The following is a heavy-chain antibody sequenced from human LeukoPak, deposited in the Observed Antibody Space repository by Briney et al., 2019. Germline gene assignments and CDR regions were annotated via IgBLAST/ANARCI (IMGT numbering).Heavy chain of an antibody. CDR3: AREAGNCRGGSCYAFDY. CDR2: IYSADSA. CDR1: GFTVSRNY. J-gene: IGHJ4*02. Sequence: GGSLRLSCAASGFTVSRNYMSWVRQAPGKGLEWVSVIYSADSAYYADSVKGRFTISRDNAKNSLYLQMNSLRAEDTAVYFCAREAGNCRGGSCYAFDYWGQGSLVTVSS. V-gene: IGHV3-53*01. D-gene: IGHD2-15*01.